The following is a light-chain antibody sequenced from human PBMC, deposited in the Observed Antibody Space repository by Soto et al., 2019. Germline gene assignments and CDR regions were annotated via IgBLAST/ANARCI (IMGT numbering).Light chain of an antibody. J-gene: IGLJ1*01. V-gene: IGLV2-11*01. CDR3: SSYAGSYTYV. Sequence: QSALTQPRSVSGSPGQSVTISCTGTSSDVGGYNYVSWYQHHPGKVPKLMIYDVNKRPSGVPDRFSGSKSGNTASLTISGLQAEDEAEYYCSSYAGSYTYVLGTGTKVTVL. CDR1: SSDVGGYNY. CDR2: DVN.